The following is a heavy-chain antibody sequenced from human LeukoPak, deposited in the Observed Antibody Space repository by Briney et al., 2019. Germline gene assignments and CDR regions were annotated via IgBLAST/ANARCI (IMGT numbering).Heavy chain of an antibody. J-gene: IGHJ4*02. V-gene: IGHV4-30-4*01. CDR1: GGSISSGDYY. CDR3: ARETLDCSGGSCYSEYFDY. D-gene: IGHD2-15*01. CDR2: IYYSGST. Sequence: SETLSLTCTVSGGSISSGDYYWSWIRQPPGKGLEWIGYIYYSGSTYYNPSLKSRVTISVDTSKNQFSLKLSSVTVADTAVYYCARETLDCSGGSCYSEYFDYWGQGTLVTVSS.